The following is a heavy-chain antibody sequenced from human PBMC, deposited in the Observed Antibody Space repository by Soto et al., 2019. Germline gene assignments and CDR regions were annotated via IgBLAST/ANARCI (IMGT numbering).Heavy chain of an antibody. CDR1: GGTFSTYS. CDR3: SRGVGLFCVSDCSLHYFDY. Sequence: QVQLVQSGAETKTPGSSVKVACKASGGTFSTYSINWVRQAPGHGLEWMGGIIPIFGTANYAQNFQGTVTITADASTRTAYMALSSLRSDDTAVNYCSRGVGLFCVSDCSLHYFDYWCQGTLLTVYS. V-gene: IGHV1-69*01. D-gene: IGHD2-21*02. CDR2: IIPIFGTA. J-gene: IGHJ4*02.